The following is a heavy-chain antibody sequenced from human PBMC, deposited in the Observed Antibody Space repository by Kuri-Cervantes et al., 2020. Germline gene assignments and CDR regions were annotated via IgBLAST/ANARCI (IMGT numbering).Heavy chain of an antibody. CDR3: ARDSGELLGDY. V-gene: IGHV3-30*03. Sequence: GESLKISCAASGFTFSSYGMHWVRQAPGKGLEWVAVISYDGSNKYYADSVKGRFTISRDNAKNSLYLQMNSLRAEDTAVYYCARDSGELLGDYWGQGTLVTVSS. J-gene: IGHJ4*02. CDR2: ISYDGSNK. CDR1: GFTFSSYG. D-gene: IGHD1-26*01.